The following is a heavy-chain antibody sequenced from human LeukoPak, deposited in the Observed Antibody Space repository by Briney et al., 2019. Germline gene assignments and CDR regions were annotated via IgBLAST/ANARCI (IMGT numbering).Heavy chain of an antibody. D-gene: IGHD2-15*01. CDR2: INGDGSTT. V-gene: IGHV3-74*01. CDR3: TRRVDATRWYDP. Sequence: GGSLRLSCAASGFSFSTYWMHWVRQAPGEGLVWVSRINGDGSTTNYADSVKGRFTISRDNAKNTLYLQMNSPRAEDTAVYYCTRRVDATRWYDPWGQGTLVTVSS. J-gene: IGHJ5*02. CDR1: GFSFSTYW.